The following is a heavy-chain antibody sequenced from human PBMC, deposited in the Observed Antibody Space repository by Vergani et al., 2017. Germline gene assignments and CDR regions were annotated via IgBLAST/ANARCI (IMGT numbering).Heavy chain of an antibody. V-gene: IGHV4-61*02. D-gene: IGHD3-22*01. Sequence: QVQLQESGPGLVKPSQTLSLTCTVSGGSINSHNYYWSWIRQPAGKGLEWIGRIHTSGSTNYNPSLKSRVTMSEDTSKNQFSLNLTSVTAADTAVYFCARGSCRGGSGYKHRFDYWGQGIRVTVSS. J-gene: IGHJ4*02. CDR2: IHTSGST. CDR3: ARGSCRGGSGYKHRFDY. CDR1: GGSINSHNYY.